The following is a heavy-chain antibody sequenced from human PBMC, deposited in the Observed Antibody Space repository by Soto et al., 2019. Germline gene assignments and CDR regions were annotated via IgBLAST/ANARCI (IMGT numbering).Heavy chain of an antibody. CDR1: GGSISSSSYY. Sequence: SETLSLTCTVSGGSISSSSYYWGWIRQPPGKGLEWIGSIYYSGSTYYNPSLKSRVTISVDTSKNQFSLKLSSVTAADTAVYYCARLNRDGTKYDNYYYYYGMDVWGQGTKVTVSS. J-gene: IGHJ6*02. D-gene: IGHD1-1*01. CDR2: IYYSGST. V-gene: IGHV4-39*01. CDR3: ARLNRDGTKYDNYYYYYGMDV.